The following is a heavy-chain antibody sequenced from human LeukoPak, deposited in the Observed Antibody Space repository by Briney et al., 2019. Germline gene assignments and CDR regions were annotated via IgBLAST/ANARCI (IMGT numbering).Heavy chain of an antibody. V-gene: IGHV3-23*01. CDR1: GFTFINYA. J-gene: IGHJ6*03. CDR3: AKRKQVDQFYYMDV. CDR2: ISGSSGIT. D-gene: IGHD6-13*01. Sequence: PGGSLRLSCAASGFTFINYAMIWVRQAPGKGLEWVSGISGSSGITYYADSVKGRFTISRDNSKDTLYLQMNSLRAEDTAVYYCAKRKQVDQFYYMDVWGKGTTVTISS.